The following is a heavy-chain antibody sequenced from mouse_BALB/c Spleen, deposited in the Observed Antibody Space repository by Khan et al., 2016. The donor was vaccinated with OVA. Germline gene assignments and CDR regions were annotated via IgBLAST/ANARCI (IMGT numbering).Heavy chain of an antibody. V-gene: IGHV2-2*02. CDR3: ARNYDYDEGLAY. CDR1: GFSLTTYG. Sequence: QVQLKESGPDLVQPSQSLSITCTVSGFSLTTYGVHWVRQSPGKGLEWLGVIWSGGTTDYSAAVISRQSITKDNSKSQVFFKMNSPQANDTAIYYCARNYDYDEGLAYWGQGTLVTVSA. J-gene: IGHJ3*01. D-gene: IGHD2-4*01. CDR2: IWSGGTT.